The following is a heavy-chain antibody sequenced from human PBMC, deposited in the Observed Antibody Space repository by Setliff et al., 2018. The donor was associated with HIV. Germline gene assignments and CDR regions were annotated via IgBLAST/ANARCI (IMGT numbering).Heavy chain of an antibody. D-gene: IGHD2-15*01. V-gene: IGHV4-59*11. CDR2: IYYTGIP. CDR1: GTSINSHY. J-gene: IGHJ5*02. Sequence: SETLSLTCTVSGTSINSHYWSWIRQTPGKGLQWIGLIYYTGIPTYNPSLEGRITMSVDRSKNQFSLRLTSVTAADAAMYYCARVSRLHPFDPWGQGTLVTVSS. CDR3: ARVSRLHPFDP.